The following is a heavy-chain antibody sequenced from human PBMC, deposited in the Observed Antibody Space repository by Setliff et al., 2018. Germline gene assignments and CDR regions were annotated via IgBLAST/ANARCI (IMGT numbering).Heavy chain of an antibody. V-gene: IGHV3-23*01. J-gene: IGHJ4*02. Sequence: GGSLRLSCAASGFTFSNYAMSWVRRAPGKGLAWVSGITGGGGSTYYADPVKGRFTISRDRSKNQFSLKLSSVTAADTAIYYCARVRNTQNGFFDYWSQGTLVTVSS. CDR1: GFTFSNYA. CDR2: ITGGGGST. CDR3: ARVRNTQNGFFDY. D-gene: IGHD1-1*01.